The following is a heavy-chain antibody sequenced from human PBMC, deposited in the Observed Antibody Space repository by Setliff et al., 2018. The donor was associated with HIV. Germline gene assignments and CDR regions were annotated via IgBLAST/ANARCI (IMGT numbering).Heavy chain of an antibody. Sequence: PGKSLKISCKGSGYSFTNYWIGWVRQMPGKGLEWVGIIYPGDSDTRYSPSFQGQVTISVDKSINTAYLQWSTLKASDTAMYYCARRASKASLDYWGQGTLVTVSS. CDR2: IYPGDSDT. CDR1: GYSFTNYW. V-gene: IGHV5-51*03. CDR3: ARRASKASLDY. J-gene: IGHJ4*02.